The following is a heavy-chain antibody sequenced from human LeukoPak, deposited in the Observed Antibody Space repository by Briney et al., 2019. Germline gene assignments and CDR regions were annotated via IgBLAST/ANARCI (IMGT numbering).Heavy chain of an antibody. Sequence: GGSLRLSCVASGFTLSNYAMTWVRQAPGKGLEWVSAISGSGGSSYYADSVKGRFTISRDASKNTLYLLMNSLRVEDTALYYCAKDQGYARSTANCYPDYWGQGTLVTVSS. CDR3: AKDQGYARSTANCYPDY. V-gene: IGHV3-23*01. J-gene: IGHJ4*02. D-gene: IGHD2-2*01. CDR2: ISGSGGSS. CDR1: GFTLSNYA.